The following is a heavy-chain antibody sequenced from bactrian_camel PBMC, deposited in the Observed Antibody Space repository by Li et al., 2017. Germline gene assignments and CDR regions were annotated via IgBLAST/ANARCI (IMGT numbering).Heavy chain of an antibody. CDR1: RYTRTNYC. CDR2: LSPAGAA. J-gene: IGHJ4*01. V-gene: IGHV3S33*01. D-gene: IGHD2*01. Sequence: HVQLVESGGGSVQAGGSLRLSCAGSRYTRTNYCMGWFRQAPGKEREAVASLSPAGAASYADSVKGRFTISKDSAKNTLYLRMDSLKPEDTSVYYCVADSWRCEWFDDYKNWGQGTQVTVS. CDR3: VADSWRCEWFDDYKN.